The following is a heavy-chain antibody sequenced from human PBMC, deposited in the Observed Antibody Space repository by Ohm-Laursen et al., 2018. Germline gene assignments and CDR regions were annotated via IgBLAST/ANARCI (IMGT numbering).Heavy chain of an antibody. CDR1: GGSISSYY. CDR3: ARRNIVSGNYYGMDV. CDR2: IYYSGST. D-gene: IGHD5-12*01. V-gene: IGHV4-59*01. J-gene: IGHJ6*02. Sequence: SETLSLTCTVSGGSISSYYWSWIRQPPGKGLEWIGYIYYSGSTNYSPSLKSRVTISVDTSKNQFSLKLSSVTAADTAVYYCARRNIVSGNYYGMDVWGQGTTVTVSS.